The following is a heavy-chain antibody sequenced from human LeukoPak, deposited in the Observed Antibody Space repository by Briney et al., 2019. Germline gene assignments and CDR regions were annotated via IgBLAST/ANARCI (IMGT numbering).Heavy chain of an antibody. Sequence: SETLSLTCTVSGGSISSGSYYWSWIRQPAGKGLEWIGRIYTSGSTNYNPSLKSRVTISVDTSKNQFSLKLSSVTAADTAVYYCARARYDFWSGYLDYWGQGTLVTVSS. CDR1: GGSISSGSYY. V-gene: IGHV4-61*02. CDR3: ARARYDFWSGYLDY. D-gene: IGHD3-3*01. CDR2: IYTSGST. J-gene: IGHJ4*02.